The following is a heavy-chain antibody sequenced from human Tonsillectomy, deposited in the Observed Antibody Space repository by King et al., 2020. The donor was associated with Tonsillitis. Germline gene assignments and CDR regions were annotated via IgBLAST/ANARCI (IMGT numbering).Heavy chain of an antibody. CDR1: GFSFSSYA. CDR2: ISGSGGST. CDR3: AVTGVPSYYYYYGMDV. V-gene: IGHV3-23*04. J-gene: IGHJ6*04. D-gene: IGHD3-9*01. Sequence: VQLVESGGGLVQPGGSLRLSCAASGFSFSSYAMSWVRQAPGKGLEWVSAISGSGGSTFYAESVKGRFTISRDNSKKTLYLQMNSLRAEDTAVYYCAVTGVPSYYYYYGMDVWGKGTTVIVSS.